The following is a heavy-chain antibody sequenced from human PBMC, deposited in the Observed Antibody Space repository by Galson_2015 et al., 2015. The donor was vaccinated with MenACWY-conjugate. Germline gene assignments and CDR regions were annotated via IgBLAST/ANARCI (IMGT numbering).Heavy chain of an antibody. CDR1: GFIFNNYA. V-gene: IGHV3-23*01. Sequence: SLRLSCAASGFIFNNYAMCWVRQAPGKGLEWVSGISGSGVSTIYADSVEGRLTVSRDNSKNTLYLQMNSLRAEDTALYYRAKDLPYSKYRFDYWGQGTLVTVSS. D-gene: IGHD6-13*01. CDR2: ISGSGVST. CDR3: AKDLPYSKYRFDY. J-gene: IGHJ4*02.